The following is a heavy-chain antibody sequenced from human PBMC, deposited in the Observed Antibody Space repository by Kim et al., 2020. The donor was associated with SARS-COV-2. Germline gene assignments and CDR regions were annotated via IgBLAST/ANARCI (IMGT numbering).Heavy chain of an antibody. J-gene: IGHJ4*02. CDR3: AKAGLVPNHPFDY. D-gene: IGHD6-19*01. CDR2: ISGSGGST. CDR1: GFTFSSYA. V-gene: IGHV3-23*01. Sequence: GGSLRLSCAASGFTFSSYAMSWVRQAPGKGLEWVSAISGSGGSTYYAASVKGRFTISRDNSKNTLYLQMNSLRAEDTAVYYCAKAGLVPNHPFDYWGQGTLVTVSS.